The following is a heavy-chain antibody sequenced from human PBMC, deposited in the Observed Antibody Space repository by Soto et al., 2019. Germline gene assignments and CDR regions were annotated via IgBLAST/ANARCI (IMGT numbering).Heavy chain of an antibody. CDR2: IISILGTT. Sequence: QVLLVQSGAEVKKPGSSVKVSCRASGGSVTTYSISWVRQAPGQGLEWMGGIISILGTTNYVQKFRGRVSICADESTRTVYMELSSLRYEDTATCYSAMEFIEYSSQTSEFAPWGQGARVTFSS. J-gene: IGHJ5*02. CDR3: AMEFIEYSSQTSEFAP. CDR1: GGSVTTYS. V-gene: IGHV1-69*01. D-gene: IGHD6-19*01.